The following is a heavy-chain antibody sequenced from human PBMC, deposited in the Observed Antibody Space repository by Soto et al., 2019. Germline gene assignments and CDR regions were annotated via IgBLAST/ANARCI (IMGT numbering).Heavy chain of an antibody. CDR2: IKSKTDGGTT. V-gene: IGHV3-15*01. CDR1: GFTFSNAW. Sequence: PGGSLRLSCAASGFTFSNAWTSWVRQAPGKGLEWVGRIKSKTDGGTTDYAAPVKGRFTISRDDSKNTLYLQMNSLKTEDTAVYYCTASIVVVTGYGMDVWGQGTTVTVSS. CDR3: TASIVVVTGYGMDV. J-gene: IGHJ6*02. D-gene: IGHD2-21*02.